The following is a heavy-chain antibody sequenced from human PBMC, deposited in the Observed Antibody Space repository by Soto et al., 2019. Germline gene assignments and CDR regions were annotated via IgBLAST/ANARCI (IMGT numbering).Heavy chain of an antibody. CDR2: ISYDGSNK. CDR3: AKDNPELRFLEWLVRRDYYSGMDV. D-gene: IGHD3-3*01. Sequence: GGALRLSCAASGFTFSSYGMHWVRQAPGKGLEWGAVISYDGSNKYYADSVKGRFTISRYNSKNTLYLQMNSLRAEDQAVYYCAKDNPELRFLEWLVRRDYYSGMDVWGQGTTVTVSS. V-gene: IGHV3-30*18. J-gene: IGHJ6*02. CDR1: GFTFSSYG.